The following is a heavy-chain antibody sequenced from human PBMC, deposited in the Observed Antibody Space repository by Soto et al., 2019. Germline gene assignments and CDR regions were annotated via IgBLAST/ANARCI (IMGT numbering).Heavy chain of an antibody. V-gene: IGHV3-30*18. Sequence: HPGGSLRLSCAASGFTFSSYGMHWVRQAPGKGLEWVAVISYDGSNKYYADSVKGRFTISRDNSKNTLYLQMNSLRAEDTAVYYCAKDRWVAVAGKPPYGMDVWGQGTTVTVSS. CDR1: GFTFSSYG. CDR2: ISYDGSNK. D-gene: IGHD6-19*01. CDR3: AKDRWVAVAGKPPYGMDV. J-gene: IGHJ6*02.